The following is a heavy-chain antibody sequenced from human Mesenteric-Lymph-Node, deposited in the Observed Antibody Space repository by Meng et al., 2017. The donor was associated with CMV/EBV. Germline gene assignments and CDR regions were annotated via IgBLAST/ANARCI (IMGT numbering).Heavy chain of an antibody. CDR3: ERTSNWGSPLDFDY. V-gene: IGHV1-18*01. Sequence: KASGYDFNKIGITWLRQAPGQGLEWMGRISVHNGNTNYAQEFQDRVTMTTDTSTSTAYMELRSLRSDDTAIYYCERTSNWGSPLDFDYWGQGTLVTVSS. J-gene: IGHJ4*02. CDR2: ISVHNGNT. D-gene: IGHD7-27*01. CDR1: GYDFNKIG.